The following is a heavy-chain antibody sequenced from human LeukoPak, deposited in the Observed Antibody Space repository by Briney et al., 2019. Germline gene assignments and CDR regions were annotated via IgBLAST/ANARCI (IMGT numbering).Heavy chain of an antibody. Sequence: GASVKVSCKASGYTFSRYGITWVRQAPGQGLEWMGWISTYNGNTKYTHKLQARITMTTDTPTNTAYMELRSLRSDDTALYYCARVWLGNAFDIWGQGTMVTVSS. CDR1: GYTFSRYG. J-gene: IGHJ3*02. D-gene: IGHD6-19*01. CDR2: ISTYNGNT. V-gene: IGHV1-18*01. CDR3: ARVWLGNAFDI.